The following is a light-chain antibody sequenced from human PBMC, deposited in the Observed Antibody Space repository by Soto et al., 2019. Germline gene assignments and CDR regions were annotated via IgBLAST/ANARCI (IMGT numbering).Light chain of an antibody. Sequence: EIVLTQSPGTLSLSSGERATLSCRASQSVRSNYLAWYQQKPGQAPRLLIYGASSRATGIPDRFGSSGSGTDFPLTISRLEPEDFAVYYWQQYASSPLTFCGGNKVEIK. J-gene: IGKJ4*01. CDR3: QQYASSPLT. CDR2: GAS. V-gene: IGKV3-20*01. CDR1: QSVRSNY.